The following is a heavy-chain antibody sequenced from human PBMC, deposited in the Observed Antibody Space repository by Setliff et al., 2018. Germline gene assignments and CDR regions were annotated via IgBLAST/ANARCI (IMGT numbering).Heavy chain of an antibody. CDR2: VFYNGAA. Sequence: PSETLSLTCTVSGDSISDASIMAWIRQPPGKGLEFIGYVFYNGAAKYDPSLKSRVTMSVDTSKTQFSLKLNSMTTADTAVYYCVREGYSEYFQDWGRGTLVTVSS. V-gene: IGHV4-59*03. CDR1: GDSISDAS. J-gene: IGHJ1*01. CDR3: VREGYSEYFQD. D-gene: IGHD1-1*01.